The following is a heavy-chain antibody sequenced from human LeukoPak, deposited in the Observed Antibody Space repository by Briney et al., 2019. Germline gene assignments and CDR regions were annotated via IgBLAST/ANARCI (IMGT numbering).Heavy chain of an antibody. D-gene: IGHD3-10*01. CDR3: ERTMVRGVYFDY. J-gene: IGHJ4*02. V-gene: IGHV3-23*01. Sequence: GGSLRLSCAASGFTFSSYAISWVRQAPGKRLEWVSAISGSGGSTYYADSVKGRLTISRDNSKNTLYLQMNSLRAEDTAVYYCERTMVRGVYFDYWGQGTLVTVSS. CDR2: ISGSGGST. CDR1: GFTFSSYA.